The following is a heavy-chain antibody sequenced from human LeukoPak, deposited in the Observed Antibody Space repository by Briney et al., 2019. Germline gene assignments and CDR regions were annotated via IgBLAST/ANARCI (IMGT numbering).Heavy chain of an antibody. CDR2: INPNSGGT. CDR1: GYTFTGYY. J-gene: IGHJ4*02. CDR3: ASTVARTYYDILTGYSYYFDY. Sequence: ASVKVSCKASGYTFTGYYMRWVRQAPGQGLEWMGWINPNSGGTNYAQKFQGRVTMTRDTSISTAYMELSRLRSDDTAVYYCASTVARTYYDILTGYSYYFDYWGQGTLVTVSS. D-gene: IGHD3-9*01. V-gene: IGHV1-2*02.